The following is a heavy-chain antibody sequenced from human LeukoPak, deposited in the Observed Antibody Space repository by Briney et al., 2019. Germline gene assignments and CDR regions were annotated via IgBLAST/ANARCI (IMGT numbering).Heavy chain of an antibody. CDR3: VTMVRGVTVDY. V-gene: IGHV3-66*01. Sequence: PGGSLRLSCAASGFTVSSNYMSWVRQAPGKGLEWVSVIYSGGSTYYADSVKGRFTISRDNSKNTLYLQMNSLRAEDTAVYYCVTMVRGVTVDYWGQGTLVTVSS. J-gene: IGHJ4*02. CDR1: GFTVSSNY. D-gene: IGHD3-10*01. CDR2: IYSGGST.